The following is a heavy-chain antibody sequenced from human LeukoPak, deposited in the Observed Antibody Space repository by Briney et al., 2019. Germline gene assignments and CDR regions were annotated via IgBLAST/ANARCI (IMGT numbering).Heavy chain of an antibody. CDR2: IIPIFGTA. CDR1: GGTFSSYA. Sequence: GASVKVSCKASGGTFSSYAISWVRQAPGQGLEWRGGIIPIFGTANYAQKFQGRVTITTDESTSTAYMELSSLRSEDTAVYYCARQIREYYYYYMDVWGKGTTVTVSS. CDR3: ARQIREYYYYYMDV. J-gene: IGHJ6*03. V-gene: IGHV1-69*05.